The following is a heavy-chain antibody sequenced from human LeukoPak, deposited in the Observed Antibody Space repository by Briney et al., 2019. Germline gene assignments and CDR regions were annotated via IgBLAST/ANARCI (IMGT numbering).Heavy chain of an antibody. V-gene: IGHV1-69*13. CDR2: IIPIFGTA. Sequence: SVKVSCKASGGSFSSYAISWVRQAPGPGLEWTGGIIPIFGTANYAQKFQRRVTITADESTRTAYMELSSLRSEATAVYYCARGRFRLGYFDYWGPGTLVTASS. D-gene: IGHD3-10*01. CDR3: ARGRFRLGYFDY. J-gene: IGHJ4*02. CDR1: GGSFSSYA.